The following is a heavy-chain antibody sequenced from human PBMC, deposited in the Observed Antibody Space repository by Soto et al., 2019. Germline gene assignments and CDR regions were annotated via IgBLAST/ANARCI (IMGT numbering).Heavy chain of an antibody. V-gene: IGHV4-39*01. D-gene: IGHD3-22*01. CDR3: AIQVYYDSSGYYPFDY. Sequence: PSETLSLTCAVYGWSFSGYYLGWIRQPPGKGLEWIGSIYYSGSTYYNPSLKSRVTISVDTSKNQFSLKLSSVTAADTAVYYCAIQVYYDSSGYYPFDYWGQGTLVTVSS. J-gene: IGHJ4*02. CDR2: IYYSGST. CDR1: GWSFSGYY.